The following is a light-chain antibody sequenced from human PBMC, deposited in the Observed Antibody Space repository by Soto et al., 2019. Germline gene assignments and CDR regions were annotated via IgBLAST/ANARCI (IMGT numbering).Light chain of an antibody. Sequence: EIVLTQSPGTLSLSPGERATLSCRASQSVSSAYLAWYQQKPGQAPRLLIFGASTRATGIQDRFSGSGSGTDFTLTISRLEPEDCAVYYFQQYGSSPWTFGQGTKVEIK. V-gene: IGKV3-20*01. CDR2: GAS. CDR3: QQYGSSPWT. CDR1: QSVSSAY. J-gene: IGKJ1*01.